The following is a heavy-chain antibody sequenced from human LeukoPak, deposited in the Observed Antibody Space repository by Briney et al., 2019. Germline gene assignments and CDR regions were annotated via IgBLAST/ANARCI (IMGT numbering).Heavy chain of an antibody. D-gene: IGHD3-3*01. V-gene: IGHV3-30*18. CDR2: ISYDGSNK. CDR1: GFTFSSYG. J-gene: IGHJ4*02. Sequence: GGSLRLSCAASGFTFSSYGMHWVRQAPGKGLEWVADISYDGSNKYYADSVKGRFTISRDNSKNTLYLQMNSLRAEDTAVYYCAKDLEVGFYDFWSGLDYWGQGTLVTVSS. CDR3: AKDLEVGFYDFWSGLDY.